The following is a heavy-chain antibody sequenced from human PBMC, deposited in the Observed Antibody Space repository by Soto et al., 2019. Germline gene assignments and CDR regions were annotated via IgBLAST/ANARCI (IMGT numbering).Heavy chain of an antibody. CDR1: GYKFTTYG. J-gene: IGHJ6*02. Sequence: QVQLLQSGAEVKKPGASVKVSCKASGYKFTTYGITWVRQAPGQGLEWLGGISTYNGNTDYAQNLQDRVTMTTETSTSTAYLEVRSRTSDDTAVYFCARGLGTNGLDVGGQGTTVTVSS. CDR2: ISTYNGNT. D-gene: IGHD7-27*01. V-gene: IGHV1-18*04. CDR3: ARGLGTNGLDV.